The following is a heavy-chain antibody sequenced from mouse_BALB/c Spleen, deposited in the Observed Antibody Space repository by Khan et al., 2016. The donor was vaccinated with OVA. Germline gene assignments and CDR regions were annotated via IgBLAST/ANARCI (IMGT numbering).Heavy chain of an antibody. CDR3: ARLERYGKNAN. CDR1: GFDFSRYW. CDR2: INPGSSTI. J-gene: IGHJ3*01. Sequence: EVQLVESGGGLVQPGGSLILSCTASGFDFSRYWMSWARQAPGKGQEWIGEINPGSSTINYTPSLKDKFIISRDNAKNTLYLQMRKVRSEDTARYYCARLERYGKNANWGQGTLVTVSA. V-gene: IGHV4-2*02. D-gene: IGHD2-14*01.